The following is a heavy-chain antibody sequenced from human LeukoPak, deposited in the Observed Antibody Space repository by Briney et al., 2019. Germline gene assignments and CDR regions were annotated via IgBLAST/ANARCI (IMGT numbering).Heavy chain of an antibody. J-gene: IGHJ3*02. D-gene: IGHD6-6*01. CDR2: IYYSGST. Sequence: SETLSLTCTVSGGSTSSYYWSWIRQPPGKGLEWIGYIYYSGSTYYNPSLKSRVTISVDRSKNQFSLKLSSVTAADTAVFYCARTSIAARRANAFDIWGQGTMVTVSS. V-gene: IGHV4-59*12. CDR1: GGSTSSYY. CDR3: ARTSIAARRANAFDI.